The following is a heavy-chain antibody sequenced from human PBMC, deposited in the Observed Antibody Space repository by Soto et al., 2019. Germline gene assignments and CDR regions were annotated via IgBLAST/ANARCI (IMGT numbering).Heavy chain of an antibody. CDR2: IYYSVST. CDR1: GGSISSYY. D-gene: IGHD4-17*01. V-gene: IGHV4-59*08. Sequence: SETLSLTCTVSGGSISSYYWSWIRQPPGKGLEWIGYIYYSVSTNYTPSLKSRVTISVDTSKNQFSLKLSFVTAADTAVYYCARLLSYGDYVIDYWGQGTLVTVSS. J-gene: IGHJ4*02. CDR3: ARLLSYGDYVIDY.